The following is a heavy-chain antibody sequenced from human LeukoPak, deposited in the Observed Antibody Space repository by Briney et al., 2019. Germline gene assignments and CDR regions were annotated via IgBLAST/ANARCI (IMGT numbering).Heavy chain of an antibody. V-gene: IGHV4-61*10. CDR1: GGSINSGTDY. Sequence: SETLSLTCTVSGGSINSGTDYWSWIRQPAGKGLEWIGHTFSSGSTNYNPSLKSRVTISVDTSKNQFSLKLSSVTAADTAVYYCARDERVGGYSYGYEEGWFDPWGQGTLVTVSS. CDR3: ARDERVGGYSYGYEEGWFDP. J-gene: IGHJ5*02. CDR2: TFSSGST. D-gene: IGHD5-18*01.